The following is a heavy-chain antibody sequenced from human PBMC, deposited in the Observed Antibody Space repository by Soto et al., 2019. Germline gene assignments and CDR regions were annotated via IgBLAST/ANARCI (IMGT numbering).Heavy chain of an antibody. Sequence: SETLSLTCNVSGDSIGRFYWSWIRQSAEKGLEWIGRVYSTGGTAYNPALKGRVTISLDRSNNHVSLEMNSVTAADTAVYFCARDLSGTGLDIWGRGTRVTVSS. J-gene: IGHJ6*02. CDR1: GDSIGRFY. CDR2: VYSTGGT. CDR3: ARDLSGTGLDI. D-gene: IGHD1-26*01. V-gene: IGHV4-4*07.